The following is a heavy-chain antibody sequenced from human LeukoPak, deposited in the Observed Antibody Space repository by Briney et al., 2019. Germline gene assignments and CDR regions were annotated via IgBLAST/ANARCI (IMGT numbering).Heavy chain of an antibody. CDR3: ARAEGSSSWYLALYGMDV. D-gene: IGHD6-13*01. J-gene: IGHJ6*02. V-gene: IGHV1-2*02. CDR2: INPNSGGT. Sequence: ASVKVSCKASVYTFTGYYMHWVRQAPGQGLEWMGWINPNSGGTNYAQKFQGRVTMTRDTSISTAYMELSRLRSDDTAVYYCARAEGSSSWYLALYGMDVWGQGTTVTVSS. CDR1: VYTFTGYY.